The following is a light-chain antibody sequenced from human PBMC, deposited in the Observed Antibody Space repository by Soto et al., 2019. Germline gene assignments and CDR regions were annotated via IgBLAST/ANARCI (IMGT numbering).Light chain of an antibody. CDR1: SSDVGGYNY. Sequence: QSALTQPASVSGAPGQSITISCTGTSSDVGGYNYVSWYQQHPGKAPKLMIYDVGNRPSGVSNRFSGSNYGNKAPLTIYGPQDEVEDDYYCSSYTSSSTLVXGTVTKVTVL. V-gene: IGLV2-14*01. J-gene: IGLJ1*01. CDR2: DVG. CDR3: SSYTSSSTLV.